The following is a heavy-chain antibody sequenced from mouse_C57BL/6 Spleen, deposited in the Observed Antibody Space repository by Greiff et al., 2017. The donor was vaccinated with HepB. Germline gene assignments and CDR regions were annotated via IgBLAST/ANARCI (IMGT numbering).Heavy chain of an antibody. J-gene: IGHJ3*01. CDR2: IYPSNGST. CDR3: AREGVYYSNAEFAY. Sequence: EVKLLQSGPELVKPGASVKISCKASGYTFTDYKMHWVKQSTGQSLEWIGVIYPSNGSTTYNQKFKGKATVTVDKSSSTAYMQLNSLTSEDSAVYYCAREGVYYSNAEFAYWGQGTLVTGSA. CDR1: GYTFTDYK. D-gene: IGHD2-5*01. V-gene: IGHV1-39*01.